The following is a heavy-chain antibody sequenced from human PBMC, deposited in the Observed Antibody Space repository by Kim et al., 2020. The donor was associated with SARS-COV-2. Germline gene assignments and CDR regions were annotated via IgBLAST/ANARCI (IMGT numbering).Heavy chain of an antibody. V-gene: IGHV1-3*01. Sequence: ASVKVSCKAYGYTFKSYPIHWLRQAPGQRPEWMGWVNAANDETQYSQEFQGRVTITRDTSANTAYMELRRLTTKDTAIYYCARDMDPTVYDYWGQGTLVTVSS. CDR3: ARDMDPTVYDY. J-gene: IGHJ4*02. CDR2: VNAANDET. D-gene: IGHD4-4*01. CDR1: GYTFKSYP.